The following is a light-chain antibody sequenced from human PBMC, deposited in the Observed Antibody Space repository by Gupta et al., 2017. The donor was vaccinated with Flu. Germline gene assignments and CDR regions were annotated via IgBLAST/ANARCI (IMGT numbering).Light chain of an antibody. CDR1: QSISDW. V-gene: IGKV1-5*03. CDR2: KAS. CDR3: QQYNTFSQT. J-gene: IGKJ1*01. Sequence: DIQMTQSPSTLSASVGDRVTITCRASQSISDWLAWYQQKPGKVPNLLIYKASTLESGVPSRFRGSGSGTEFTLTISSLQPDDSATYYCQQYNTFSQTFGQGTKVEFK.